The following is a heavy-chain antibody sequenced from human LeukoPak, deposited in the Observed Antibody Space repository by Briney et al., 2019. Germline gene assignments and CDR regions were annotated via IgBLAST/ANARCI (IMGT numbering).Heavy chain of an antibody. CDR3: AKVGVSGAHFDY. V-gene: IGHV3-23*01. Sequence: PGESLRLSCAASGFTLSSYAMSWVRQAPGKWLEWVSAISGSGGSTYYADSVKGRFTISRDNSKNTLYLQMNSLSAEDTAVYYCAKVGVSGAHFDYWGQGTLVTVSS. D-gene: IGHD2-21*01. CDR1: GFTLSSYA. CDR2: ISGSGGST. J-gene: IGHJ4*02.